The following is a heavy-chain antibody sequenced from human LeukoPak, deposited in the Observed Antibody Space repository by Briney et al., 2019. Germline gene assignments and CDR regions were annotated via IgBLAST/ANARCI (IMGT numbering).Heavy chain of an antibody. V-gene: IGHV3-48*03. CDR1: GFNFGSYE. CDR3: ASFHYYGSGAYYLSY. J-gene: IGHJ4*02. CDR2: ISSGGETR. Sequence: GGSLRLSCAASGFNFGSYEMNWVRQAPGKGLEWVSYISSGGETRYYADSVKGRFTISRDNSKNTLYLQMSSLRAEDTAVYFCASFHYYGSGAYYLSYWGQGTLVTVSS. D-gene: IGHD3-10*01.